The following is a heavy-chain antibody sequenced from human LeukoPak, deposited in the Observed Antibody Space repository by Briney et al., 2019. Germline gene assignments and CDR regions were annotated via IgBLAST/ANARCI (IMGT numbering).Heavy chain of an antibody. CDR3: ARSPPRHSMIVVSFGNWFDP. V-gene: IGHV4-34*01. CDR2: INHSGST. CDR1: GGSFSGYY. J-gene: IGHJ5*02. D-gene: IGHD3-22*01. Sequence: PSETLSLTCAVYGGSFSGYYWSWIRQPPGKGLEWIGEINHSGSTNYNPSLKSRVTISVDTSKNQFSLKLSSVTAADTAVYYCARSPPRHSMIVVSFGNWFDPWGQGTLVTVSS.